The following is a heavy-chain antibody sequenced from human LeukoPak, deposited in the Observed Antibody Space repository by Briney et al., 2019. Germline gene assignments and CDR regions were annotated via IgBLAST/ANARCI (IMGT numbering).Heavy chain of an antibody. D-gene: IGHD3-3*01. CDR1: GFTFSSYE. Sequence: GGSLRLSCAASGFTFSSYEMNWVRQAPGKGLEWVSCISSSGSTIYYADSVKGRFTISRDNAKNSLYLQMNSLRAEDTAVYYCARDGAIFGVVTAYYYYYGMDVWGQGTTVTVSS. CDR3: ARDGAIFGVVTAYYYYYGMDV. J-gene: IGHJ6*02. CDR2: ISSSGSTI. V-gene: IGHV3-48*03.